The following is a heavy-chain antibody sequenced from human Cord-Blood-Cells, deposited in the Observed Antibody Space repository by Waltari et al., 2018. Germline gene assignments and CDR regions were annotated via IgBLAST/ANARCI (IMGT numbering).Heavy chain of an antibody. CDR3: ARRSIAAAGTNYYYYYMDV. V-gene: IGHV4-59*08. Sequence: QVQLQESGPGLVKPSETLSLTCTVSGGSISSYYWSWLRQPPGKGLEWIGYIYYSGSTNYNPSLKSRVTISVDTSKNQFSLKLSSVTAADTAVYYCARRSIAAAGTNYYYYYMDVWGKGTTVTVSS. J-gene: IGHJ6*03. D-gene: IGHD6-13*01. CDR2: IYYSGST. CDR1: GGSISSYY.